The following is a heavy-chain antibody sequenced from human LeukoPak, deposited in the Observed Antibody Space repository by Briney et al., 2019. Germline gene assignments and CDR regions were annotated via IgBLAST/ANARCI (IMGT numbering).Heavy chain of an antibody. Sequence: ASVKVSCKAPGYTFTAYCIHWVRQAPGQGLEWLGRINPNTGGTNYAQKFQGRVTMTRDTSISTAYMELSRLRSDDTAVYYCARASQDYYDSSGRGYFQEWGQGTLVTVSS. CDR3: ARASQDYYDSSGRGYFQE. V-gene: IGHV1-2*06. D-gene: IGHD3-22*01. CDR2: INPNTGGT. J-gene: IGHJ1*01. CDR1: GYTFTAYC.